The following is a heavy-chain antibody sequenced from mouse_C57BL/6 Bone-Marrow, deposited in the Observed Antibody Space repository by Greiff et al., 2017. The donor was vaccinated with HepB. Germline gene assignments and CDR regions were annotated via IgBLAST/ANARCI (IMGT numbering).Heavy chain of an antibody. D-gene: IGHD2-4*01. CDR1: GYTFTSYW. CDR3: ARPPFYDYLYWYFDV. J-gene: IGHJ1*03. V-gene: IGHV1-55*01. CDR2: IYPGSGST. Sequence: QVQLQQPGAELVKPGASVKMSCKASGYTFTSYWITWVKQRPGQGLEWIGDIYPGSGSTNYNEKFKSKATLTVDTSSSTAYMQLSSLTSEDSAVYYCARPPFYDYLYWYFDVWGTGTTVTVSS.